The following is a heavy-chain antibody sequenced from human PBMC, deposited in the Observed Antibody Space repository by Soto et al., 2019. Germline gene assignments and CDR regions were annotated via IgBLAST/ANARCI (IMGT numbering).Heavy chain of an antibody. Sequence: GGSLRLSCAASGFTFSSYGMHWVRQAPGKGLEWVAVIWYDGSNKYYADSVKGRFTISRDNSKNTLYLQMNSLRAEDTAVYYCAREGGDYDILTGYYSHWGQGTLVTVSS. CDR1: GFTFSSYG. CDR3: AREGGDYDILTGYYSH. V-gene: IGHV3-33*01. CDR2: IWYDGSNK. J-gene: IGHJ4*02. D-gene: IGHD3-9*01.